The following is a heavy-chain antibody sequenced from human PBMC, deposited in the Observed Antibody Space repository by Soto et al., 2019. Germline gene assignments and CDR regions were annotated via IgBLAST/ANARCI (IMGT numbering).Heavy chain of an antibody. CDR1: GYTFTSYG. Sequence: QVQLVQSGAEVKKPGASVKVSCKASGYTFTSYGLSWVRQAPGQGLEWMGWISAYNGNTNYAQKLQGRVTMTTDTSTSTAYMEMRSLRSAATAVYYCARDRVHITMIVVVIGGWEDAFDLWGQGTMVTVSS. V-gene: IGHV1-18*01. D-gene: IGHD3-22*01. CDR2: ISAYNGNT. J-gene: IGHJ3*01. CDR3: ARDRVHITMIVVVIGGWEDAFDL.